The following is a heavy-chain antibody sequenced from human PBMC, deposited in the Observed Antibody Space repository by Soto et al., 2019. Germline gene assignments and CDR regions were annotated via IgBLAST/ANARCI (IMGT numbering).Heavy chain of an antibody. J-gene: IGHJ4*02. D-gene: IGHD4-17*01. CDR1: GYTFTNYG. CDR3: ARGSYGDYDY. CDR2: INTYNGNT. V-gene: IGHV1-18*01. Sequence: QVQLVQSGGEVKKPGASVMVSCKASGYTFTNYGISWVRQAPGQGLEWMGWINTYNGNTHYAQNFQGRVTMTTDTSTTKAYMELRSLRSDDTAMYFCARGSYGDYDYWGQGTLVTVSS.